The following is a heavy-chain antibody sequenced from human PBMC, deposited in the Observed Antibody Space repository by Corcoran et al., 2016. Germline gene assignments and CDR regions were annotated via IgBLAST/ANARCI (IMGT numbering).Heavy chain of an antibody. CDR3: ARGYCSGGSCYPPRNDAFDI. Sequence: QVQLVQSGAEVKKPGSSVKVSCKASGGTFSSYAISWVRQAPGQGLEWMGGIIPIFGTANYAQKFQGRVTITADKSTSTAYMELSSLRSEDTAVYYCARGYCSGGSCYPPRNDAFDIWGHGTMVTVSS. V-gene: IGHV1-69*06. CDR1: GGTFSSYA. CDR2: IIPIFGTA. J-gene: IGHJ3*02. D-gene: IGHD2-15*01.